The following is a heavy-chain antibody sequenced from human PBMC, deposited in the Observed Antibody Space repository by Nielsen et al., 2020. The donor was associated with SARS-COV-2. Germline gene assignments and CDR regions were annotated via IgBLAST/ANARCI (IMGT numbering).Heavy chain of an antibody. CDR2: ISGSGGST. J-gene: IGHJ6*03. D-gene: IGHD2-21*01. CDR3: ARDGGGYNYRYYMDV. V-gene: IGHV3-23*01. Sequence: GESLKISCAASGFTFSSYAMSWVRQAPGKGLEWVSAISGSGGSTYYADSVKGRFTISRDNSKNTLYLQMKSLRDEDTAVYYCARDGGGYNYRYYMDVWGKGTTVTVSS. CDR1: GFTFSSYA.